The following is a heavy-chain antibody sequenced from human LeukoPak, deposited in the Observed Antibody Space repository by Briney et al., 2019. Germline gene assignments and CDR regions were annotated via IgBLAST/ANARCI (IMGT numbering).Heavy chain of an antibody. CDR3: AKVGLGYGGYDSGGYAYGN. D-gene: IGHD5-12*01. CDR2: IKSDGSYT. CDR1: GFPFSGYW. J-gene: IGHJ4*02. V-gene: IGHV3-74*01. Sequence: GGSLRLSCAASGFPFSGYWMHWVRQAQGKGLVWVSHIKSDGSYTAYADSVKGRFTISRDNYKNTVYLQMNSLRAEDTAVYFCAKVGLGYGGYDSGGYAYGNWGQGTLVTVSS.